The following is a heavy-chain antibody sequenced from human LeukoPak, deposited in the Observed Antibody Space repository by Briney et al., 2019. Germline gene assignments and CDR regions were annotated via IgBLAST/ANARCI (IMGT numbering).Heavy chain of an antibody. D-gene: IGHD5-12*01. Sequence: PGGSLRLSCAASGFTFSNYAMSWARQAPGKGLEWVSAISGSGGSTYYADSVKGRFTISRDNSKNTLSLQMSSLRAEDTAVYYCASGSGYYHPDYWGQGTLVTVSS. J-gene: IGHJ4*02. CDR2: ISGSGGST. V-gene: IGHV3-23*01. CDR1: GFTFSNYA. CDR3: ASGSGYYHPDY.